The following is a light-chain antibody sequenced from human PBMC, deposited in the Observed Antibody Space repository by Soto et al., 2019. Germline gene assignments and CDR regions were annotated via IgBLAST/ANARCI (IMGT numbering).Light chain of an antibody. Sequence: EVVLTQSPVTLSLSPGERATLSCRASQSFRGLLAWYQQKPGQAPRLLIYDAYNRATGIPPRFSGSGSGTDFTLTISSLEPEDSAVYYCQQRHMRPIPFGQGTRLETK. CDR1: QSFRGL. J-gene: IGKJ5*01. CDR3: QQRHMRPIP. CDR2: DAY. V-gene: IGKV3-11*01.